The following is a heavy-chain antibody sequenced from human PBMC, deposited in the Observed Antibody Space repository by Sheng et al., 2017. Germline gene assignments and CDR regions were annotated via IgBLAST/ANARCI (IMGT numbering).Heavy chain of an antibody. CDR2: ITPIDGTT. J-gene: IGHJ6*03. V-gene: IGHV1-69*05. CDR3: TLCPRTYYYYMDV. D-gene: IGHD2-2*01. CDR1: GGTFNTYV. Sequence: QVQLVQSGTEVKKPGSSVKVSCKAAGGTFNTYVLNWVRQAPGQGLEWMGGITPIDGTTNYAQKFQGRVTITTDEAASTAYMELSSLKSEDTAMHYCTLCPRTYYYYMDVWGKGTTVTVSS.